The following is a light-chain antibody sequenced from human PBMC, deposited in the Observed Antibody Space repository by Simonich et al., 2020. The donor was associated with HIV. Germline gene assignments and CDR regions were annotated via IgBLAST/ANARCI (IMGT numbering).Light chain of an antibody. CDR1: NIGSKS. Sequence: SYVLTQPPSVSVAPGKTARITWGGNNIGSKSVHWYQQKPGQAPVLVFYDDSDRPSGIPERFSGSKSGTSASLAISGLRSEDEADYYCAAWDDSLSVLFGGGTKLTVL. J-gene: IGLJ2*01. CDR2: DDS. CDR3: AAWDDSLSVL. V-gene: IGLV3-21*03.